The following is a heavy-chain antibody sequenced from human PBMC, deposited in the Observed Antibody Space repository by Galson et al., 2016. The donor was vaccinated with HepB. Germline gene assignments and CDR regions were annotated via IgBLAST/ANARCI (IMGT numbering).Heavy chain of an antibody. CDR1: GGNFKTYA. D-gene: IGHD2-15*01. Sequence: SVKVSCKASGGNFKTYAISWVRQAPGQGLEWMGGIIPFFGTPEYAQKFQGRITITADESTTTAYMELRTLRSDDTAVYYCTRGRCSGGTCYSDGMDVWGQGTTVIVS. CDR2: IIPFFGTP. CDR3: TRGRCSGGTCYSDGMDV. V-gene: IGHV1-69*13. J-gene: IGHJ6*02.